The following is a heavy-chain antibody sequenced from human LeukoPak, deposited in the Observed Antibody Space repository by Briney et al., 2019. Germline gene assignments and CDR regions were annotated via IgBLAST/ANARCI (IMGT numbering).Heavy chain of an antibody. CDR1: GFTVSSNY. D-gene: IGHD3-22*01. Sequence: HPGGSLRLSCAASGFTVSSNYMSWVRQAPGKGLEWVSVIYSGGSTYYADSVKGRFTISRDNSKNTLYLQMNSLRPEDTAVYYCARDSHAPTDYYYDSSGGIDYWGQGTLVTVSS. CDR2: IYSGGST. J-gene: IGHJ4*02. V-gene: IGHV3-53*05. CDR3: ARDSHAPTDYYYDSSGGIDY.